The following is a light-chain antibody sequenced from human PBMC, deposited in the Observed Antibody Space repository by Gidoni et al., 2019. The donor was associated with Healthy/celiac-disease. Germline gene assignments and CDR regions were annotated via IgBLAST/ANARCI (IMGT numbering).Light chain of an antibody. CDR2: DVS. V-gene: IGLV2-14*01. J-gene: IGLJ3*02. CDR1: SSDVGGYNY. Sequence: QSALTQPASVSGSPAQSITIPCTGTSSDVGGYNYVSWYQQHPGKAPKLMIYDVSNRPSGVSNRFSGSKSGNTASLTISGLQAEDEADYYCSSYTSSSTLFGGGTKLTVL. CDR3: SSYTSSSTL.